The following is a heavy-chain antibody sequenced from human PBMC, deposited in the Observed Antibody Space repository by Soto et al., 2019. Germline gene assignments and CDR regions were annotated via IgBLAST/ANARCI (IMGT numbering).Heavy chain of an antibody. J-gene: IGHJ4*02. CDR3: ASAAVTGTAGLDF. CDR1: GCTFSVFY. V-gene: IGHV1-2*02. D-gene: IGHD6-19*01. CDR2: INPNSGGT. Sequence: ASVMVACRASGCTFSVFYMNRGGQDPGQGLEWMGWINPNSGGTKSAEKFQGRVTMTRHTSISTAYMELSRLTSDDTAVYYCASAAVTGTAGLDFWGQGTPVTVSS.